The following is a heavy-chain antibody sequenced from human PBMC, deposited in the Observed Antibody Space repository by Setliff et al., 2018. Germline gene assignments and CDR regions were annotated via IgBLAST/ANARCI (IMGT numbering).Heavy chain of an antibody. J-gene: IGHJ4*02. CDR2: IYYRGDT. V-gene: IGHV4-39*01. D-gene: IGHD1-1*01. Sequence: SETLSLTCTVSGASLSSGTYYWGWIRQPPGKGLEWIGRIYYRGDTYYNASLKGRLTISVDTAQNQFSLRLTSVTAADTAVYYCARTGTYRYFWGQGTLVTVSS. CDR3: ARTGTYRYF. CDR1: GASLSSGTYY.